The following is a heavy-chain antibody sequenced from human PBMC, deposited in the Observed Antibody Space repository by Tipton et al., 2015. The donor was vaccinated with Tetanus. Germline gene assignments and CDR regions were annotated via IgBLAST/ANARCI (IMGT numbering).Heavy chain of an antibody. D-gene: IGHD2-8*01. Sequence: QLVQSGGEVKKPGESLKISCKGSGYIFNNYWIGWVRQKHGKGLEWMGIIYPGDSDTRYSPSFQGQVTISVDKSIHTAYLQWSSLKASDTAMFFFARAHCTDGVCNFDFWGQGALVTVAS. CDR2: IYPGDSDT. J-gene: IGHJ4*02. CDR1: GYIFNNYW. CDR3: ARAHCTDGVCNFDF. V-gene: IGHV5-51*01.